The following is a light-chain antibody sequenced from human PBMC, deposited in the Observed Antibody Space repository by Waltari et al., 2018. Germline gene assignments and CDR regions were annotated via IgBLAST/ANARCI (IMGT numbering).Light chain of an antibody. CDR1: QGIDNC. CDR2: AAS. V-gene: IGKV1-16*01. Sequence: DIQMTQSPSSLSASVGDRVTISCRASQGIDNCLAWFQQRPGKAPKSLIYAASSLQNGVPSTFSGGGSGTDFTLTINSLQPEDFAIYYCLQYKSFPITFGQGTRVDIK. J-gene: IGKJ5*01. CDR3: LQYKSFPIT.